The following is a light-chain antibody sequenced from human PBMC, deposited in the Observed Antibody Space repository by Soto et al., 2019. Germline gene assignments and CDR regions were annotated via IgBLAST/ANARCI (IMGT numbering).Light chain of an antibody. CDR3: QQLNSYPRT. CDR2: AAS. V-gene: IGKV1-9*01. CDR1: QGISSY. Sequence: IQLTQSPSSLSASVGDRVTITCRASQGISSYLAWYQQKPGKAPKLLIYAASTLQSGVPSRFSGSGSGTDFTLTISRLQPEDFATYYCQQLNSYPRTFGGGTKVEIK. J-gene: IGKJ4*01.